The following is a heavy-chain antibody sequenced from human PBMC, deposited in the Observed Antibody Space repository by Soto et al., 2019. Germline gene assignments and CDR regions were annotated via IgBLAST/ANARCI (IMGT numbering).Heavy chain of an antibody. CDR2: INPNRGGT. CDR3: GTNLQGCDSSRRYCYYYGIDV. V-gene: IGHV1-2*02. J-gene: IGHJ6*02. D-gene: IGHD6-13*01. Sequence: ASGKGSCKASGYTFTGYYMHWGGQAPGQGVEGMGWINPNRGGTNYAQKVQGRGTMTRDTAIRTGYMELSRLRSDERGGDYWGTNLQGCDSSRRYCYYYGIDVWGQGTTVTVSS. CDR1: GYTFTGYY.